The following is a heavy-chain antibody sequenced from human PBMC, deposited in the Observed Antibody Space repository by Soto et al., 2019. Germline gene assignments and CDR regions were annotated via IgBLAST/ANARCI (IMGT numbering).Heavy chain of an antibody. Sequence: EVQLLESGGGLVQPGGSLRLSCAASGFTFSSYAMSWVRQAPGKGLEWVSAISGSGGSTYYADSVKGRFTISRDNSKNTLYLQMSSLRAEDTAVYYCAKDIDPYAYGDRYWYFDLWCRGTLVTVSS. CDR3: AKDIDPYAYGDRYWYFDL. V-gene: IGHV3-23*01. D-gene: IGHD4-17*01. CDR2: ISGSGGST. CDR1: GFTFSSYA. J-gene: IGHJ2*01.